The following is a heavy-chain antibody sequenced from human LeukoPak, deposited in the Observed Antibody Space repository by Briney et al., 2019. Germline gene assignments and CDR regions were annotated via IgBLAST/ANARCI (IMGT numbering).Heavy chain of an antibody. D-gene: IGHD6-19*01. Sequence: GASVKVSCKASGYIFSNYGITWVRQAPGQGLEWMGWISASNGNTNYAQKFQGRVTMTTETSTSTAYMELRTLRSDDTAVYYCARYFSGWSLFYWGKGTLVTVSS. CDR3: ARYFSGWSLFY. CDR1: GYIFSNYG. J-gene: IGHJ4*02. V-gene: IGHV1-18*01. CDR2: ISASNGNT.